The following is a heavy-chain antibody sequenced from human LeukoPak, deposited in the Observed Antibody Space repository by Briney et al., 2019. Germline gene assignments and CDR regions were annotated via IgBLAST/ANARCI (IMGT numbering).Heavy chain of an antibody. J-gene: IGHJ6*03. Sequence: SETLSLTCVVSGDSISSGGYSWSWIRQTPGKGLEWIAYIHDSGSTYNNPSLKSRLSISIDTSKNQFSLKLNSVTAADTAMYYCARKDPYSSGLDVWGKGTTVTVSS. CDR2: IHDSGST. D-gene: IGHD6-19*01. CDR1: GDSISSGGYS. V-gene: IGHV4-30-4*07. CDR3: ARKDPYSSGLDV.